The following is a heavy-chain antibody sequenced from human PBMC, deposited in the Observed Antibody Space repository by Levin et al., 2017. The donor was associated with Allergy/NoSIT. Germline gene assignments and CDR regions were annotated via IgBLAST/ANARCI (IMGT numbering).Heavy chain of an antibody. J-gene: IGHJ4*02. V-gene: IGHV3-48*02. D-gene: IGHD1-26*01. CDR1: GFTFSSYS. CDR2: ISSSSSTI. Sequence: GESLKISCAASGFTFSSYSMNWVRQAPGKGLEWVSYISSSSSTIYYADSVKGRFTISRDNAKNSLYLQMNSLRDEDTAVYYCAREYDTLGASFDYWGQGTLVTVSS. CDR3: AREYDTLGASFDY.